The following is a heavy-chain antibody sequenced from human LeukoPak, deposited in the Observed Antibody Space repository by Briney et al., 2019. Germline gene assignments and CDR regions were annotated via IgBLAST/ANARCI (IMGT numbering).Heavy chain of an antibody. Sequence: QPGGSLRLSCAASGFTFSSYAMSWVRQAPGKGLEWVSAISGRGDRTYYADSVKGRFTISRDNAKNSLYLQMNILRAEDSAVYYCARGRSRGSDCWGQGTLVTVSS. CDR2: ISGRGDRT. CDR3: ARGRSRGSDC. CDR1: GFTFSSYA. D-gene: IGHD3-16*01. V-gene: IGHV3-23*01. J-gene: IGHJ4*02.